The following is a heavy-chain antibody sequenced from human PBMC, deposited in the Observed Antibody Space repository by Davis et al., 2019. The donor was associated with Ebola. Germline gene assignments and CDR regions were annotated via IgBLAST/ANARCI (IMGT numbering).Heavy chain of an antibody. CDR1: GGSFSGYY. CDR3: ARGPARAWFDP. V-gene: IGHV4-34*01. J-gene: IGHJ5*02. CDR2: INHSGST. D-gene: IGHD6-6*01. Sequence: PSETLSLTCAVYGGSFSGYYWSWIRQPPGKGLEWIGEINHSGSTNYNPSLKSRVTISVDTSKNQFSLKLRSVTAADTAVYYCARGPARAWFDPWGQGTLVTVSS.